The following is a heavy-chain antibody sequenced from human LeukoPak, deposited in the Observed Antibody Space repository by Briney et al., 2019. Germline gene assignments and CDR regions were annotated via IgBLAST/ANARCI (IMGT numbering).Heavy chain of an antibody. J-gene: IGHJ4*02. CDR3: ARSPEGCSGGSCYNPPDY. Sequence: GGSLRLSCAASGFTFSSYAMSWVRQAPGKGLERVSVISGSGGSTYYVDSVKGRFTISRDNSKNTLYLQMNSLRAEDTAVYYCARSPEGCSGGSCYNPPDYWGQGTLVTVSS. CDR2: ISGSGGST. V-gene: IGHV3-23*01. D-gene: IGHD2-15*01. CDR1: GFTFSSYA.